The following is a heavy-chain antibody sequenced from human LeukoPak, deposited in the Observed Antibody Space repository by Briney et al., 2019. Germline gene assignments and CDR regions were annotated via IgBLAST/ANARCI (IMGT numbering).Heavy chain of an antibody. J-gene: IGHJ4*02. CDR2: IKPDGSEK. CDR3: ARDTVGATDY. CDR1: GFTFSSSW. Sequence: GGCLRLSCAASGFTFSSSWMSWVRQAPGKGLEWVTNIKPDGSEKYYVDSVKGRFTISRDNAKNSLYLQMNSLRAEDTALYYCARDTVGATDYWGQGTLVTVSS. D-gene: IGHD1-26*01. V-gene: IGHV3-7*01.